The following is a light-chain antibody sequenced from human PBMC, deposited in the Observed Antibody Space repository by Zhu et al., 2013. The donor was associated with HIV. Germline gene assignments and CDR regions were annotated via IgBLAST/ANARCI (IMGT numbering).Light chain of an antibody. CDR2: NSS. CDR1: QGIRND. V-gene: IGKV1-17*01. J-gene: IGKJ1*01. Sequence: IQMTQSPSSLSASVGDRVTITCRASQGIRNDLGWYQQKPGKAPNVLIYNSSTLQSGVPSRFSGSQSGTTFTLTISSLQPDDFATYYCQQYNRYPWTFGQGTTV. CDR3: QQYNRYPWT.